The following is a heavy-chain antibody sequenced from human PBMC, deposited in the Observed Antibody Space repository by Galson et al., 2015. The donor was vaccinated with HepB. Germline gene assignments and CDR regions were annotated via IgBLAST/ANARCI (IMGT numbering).Heavy chain of an antibody. CDR3: ARDPASGGLGFDL. D-gene: IGHD4-23*01. J-gene: IGHJ2*01. CDR2: MYHSGST. CDR1: GGSFSGYY. Sequence: SETLSLTCAVYGGSFSGYYWSWIRQPPGKGLEWIASMYHSGSTDYNPSLKSRVTTSADTSKNQFSLKLNSVTAADTAVYYCARDPASGGLGFDLWGRGTLVTVSS. V-gene: IGHV4-34*01.